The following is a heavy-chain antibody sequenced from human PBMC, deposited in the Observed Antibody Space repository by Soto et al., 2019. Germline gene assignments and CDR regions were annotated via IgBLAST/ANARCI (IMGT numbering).Heavy chain of an antibody. J-gene: IGHJ4*02. CDR2: IYYSGST. CDR1: GGSISSSSYY. CDR3: ARRRVRGVTLDY. D-gene: IGHD3-10*01. Sequence: SETLSLTCTVSGGSISSSSYYWGWIRQPPGKGLEWIGSIYYSGSTYYNPSLKSRVTISVDTSKNQFSLKLSSVTAADTAVYYCARRRVRGVTLDYWGQGTLVTVSS. V-gene: IGHV4-39*01.